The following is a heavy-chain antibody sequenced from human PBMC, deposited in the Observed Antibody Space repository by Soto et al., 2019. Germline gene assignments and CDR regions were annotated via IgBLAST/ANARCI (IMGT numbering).Heavy chain of an antibody. J-gene: IGHJ4*02. Sequence: QVQLVQSGAEVKTPRSSVKVSCTASGGTFSSYAISWVRQAPGQGLEWMRRIIHILGTANYAQKFQGRVTITADESRSTADMELSSLRSEDTAVDYCACAVAYYGSGSQLDYWGQGTLVTVSS. CDR3: ACAVAYYGSGSQLDY. CDR1: GGTFSSYA. D-gene: IGHD3-10*01. CDR2: IIHILGTA. V-gene: IGHV1-69*12.